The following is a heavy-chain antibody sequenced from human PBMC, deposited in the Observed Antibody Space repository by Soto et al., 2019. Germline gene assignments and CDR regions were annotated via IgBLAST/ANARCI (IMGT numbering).Heavy chain of an antibody. J-gene: IGHJ6*02. CDR2: IVVGSGHT. V-gene: IGHV1-58*02. CDR1: GITFSTSA. Sequence: QMQLVQSGPEVKKPGTSVKVSCKASGITFSTSAMQWVRQARGQRLEWIGWIVVGSGHTNYAQKFQERITITRDMSRSTAYMELSSLRSEDTAVYYCAATIIAVSGTGYYGMDVWGQGTTVPGSS. D-gene: IGHD6-19*01. CDR3: AATIIAVSGTGYYGMDV.